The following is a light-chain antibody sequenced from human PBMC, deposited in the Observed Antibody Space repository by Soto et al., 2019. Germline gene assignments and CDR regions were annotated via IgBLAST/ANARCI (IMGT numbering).Light chain of an antibody. CDR2: GVS. J-gene: IGKJ1*01. CDR1: QSVRSK. V-gene: IGKV3-15*01. CDR3: QQYNDWWK. Sequence: ETVMTQSPATLSVSLGERATVSCRASQSVRSKVAWYQQRPGQAPRLLIYGVSTRATGIPARFSGSGSGTEFTLSISSLQSEDVAVYYCQQYNDWWKFGQGNKVDIK.